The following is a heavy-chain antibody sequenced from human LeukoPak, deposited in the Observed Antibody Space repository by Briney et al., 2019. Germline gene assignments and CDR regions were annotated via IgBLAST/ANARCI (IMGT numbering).Heavy chain of an antibody. J-gene: IGHJ4*02. CDR1: GFTVSSNY. D-gene: IGHD6-19*01. CDR2: IWYDGSNK. V-gene: IGHV3-33*08. CDR3: ARDLMAGTGYFDY. Sequence: GGSLRLSCAASGFTVSSNYMSWVRQAPGKGLEWVAVIWYDGSNKYYADSVKGRFTISRDNSKNTLYLQMNSLRAEDTAVYYCARDLMAGTGYFDYWGQGTLVTVSS.